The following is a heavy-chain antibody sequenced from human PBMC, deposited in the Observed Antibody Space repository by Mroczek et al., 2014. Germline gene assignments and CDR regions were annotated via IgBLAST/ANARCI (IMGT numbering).Heavy chain of an antibody. CDR1: GGSISSSSYY. CDR2: IYYSGST. V-gene: IGHV4-39*01. J-gene: IGHJ4*02. D-gene: IGHD6-19*01. CDR3: ARVKSGWLFDY. Sequence: QVQLQESGPGLVKPSETLSLTCTVSGGSISSSSYYWGWIRQPPGKGLEWIGSIYYSGSTYYNPSLKSRVTISVDTSKNQFSLKLSSVTAADTAVYYCARVKSGWLFDYWGQGTLVTVSS.